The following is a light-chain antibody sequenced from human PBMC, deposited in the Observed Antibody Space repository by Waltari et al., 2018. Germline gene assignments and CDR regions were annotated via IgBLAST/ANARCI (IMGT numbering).Light chain of an antibody. Sequence: DIQMTQSPSSLSASVGDRVTITCRPSQSIDTFLNWYQKKPGKAPDLLIYAASTLQTGVPSRFSGSGSGTDFTLTITSLHPEDFATYYCQPTYTSLAWTFGQGTKVEIK. CDR2: AAS. CDR3: QPTYTSLAWT. V-gene: IGKV1-39*01. CDR1: QSIDTF. J-gene: IGKJ1*01.